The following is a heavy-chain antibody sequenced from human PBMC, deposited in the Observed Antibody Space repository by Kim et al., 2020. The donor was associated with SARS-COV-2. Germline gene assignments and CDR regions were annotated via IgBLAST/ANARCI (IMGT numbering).Heavy chain of an antibody. D-gene: IGHD3-22*01. CDR1: GFTFSSYG. CDR3: AKERYYYDSGGLDY. Sequence: GGSLRLSCAASGFTFSSYGMHWVRQAPGKGLEWVAFISFDGSNKYYADSVKGRFTISRDDSENTLYLQMDRLRPDDTAVYYCAKERYYYDSGGLDYWGQGTLVTVSS. CDR2: ISFDGSNK. V-gene: IGHV3-30*18. J-gene: IGHJ4*02.